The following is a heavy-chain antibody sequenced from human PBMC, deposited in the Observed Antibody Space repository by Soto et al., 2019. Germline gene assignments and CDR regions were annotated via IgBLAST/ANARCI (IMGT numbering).Heavy chain of an antibody. Sequence: GGSLRLSCAASGFTFSSYAMHWVRQAPGKGLEWVAVISYDGSNKYYADSVKGRFTISRDNSKNTLYLQMNSLRAEDTAVYYCARVLLRLGELPLTYYYYYGMDVWGQGTTVTVSS. D-gene: IGHD3-16*01. V-gene: IGHV3-30-3*01. CDR2: ISYDGSNK. CDR1: GFTFSSYA. CDR3: ARVLLRLGELPLTYYYYYGMDV. J-gene: IGHJ6*02.